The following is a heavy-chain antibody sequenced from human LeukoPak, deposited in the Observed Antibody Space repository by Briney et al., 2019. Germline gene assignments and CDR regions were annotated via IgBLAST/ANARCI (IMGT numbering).Heavy chain of an antibody. D-gene: IGHD2-2*01. CDR3: ARHPPVPAFVHGMDV. CDR1: GGSISSYY. J-gene: IGHJ6*02. CDR2: IYYSGGT. Sequence: SETLSLTCTVSGGSISSYYWSWIRQPPGKGLEWIGYIYYSGGTNYNPSLKSRVTILVDMSKNQFSLKLSSVTAADTAVYYCARHPPVPAFVHGMDVWGQGTTVTVSS. V-gene: IGHV4-59*08.